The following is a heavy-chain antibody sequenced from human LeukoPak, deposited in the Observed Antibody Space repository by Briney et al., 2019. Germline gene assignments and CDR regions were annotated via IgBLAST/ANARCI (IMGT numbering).Heavy chain of an antibody. V-gene: IGHV4-30-2*01. D-gene: IGHD2-2*01. J-gene: IGHJ5*02. CDR1: GGSISSGGYS. Sequence: PSETLSLTCAVSGGSISSGGYSWSWIRQPPGKGLEWIGYISHSGSTNYNPSLKSRVTISVDTSKNQFSLKLSSVTAADTAVYYCARLLGYCSSTSCSNWFDPWGQGTLVTVSS. CDR3: ARLLGYCSSTSCSNWFDP. CDR2: ISHSGST.